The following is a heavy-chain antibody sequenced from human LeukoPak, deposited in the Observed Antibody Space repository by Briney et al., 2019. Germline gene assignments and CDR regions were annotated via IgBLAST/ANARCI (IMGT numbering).Heavy chain of an antibody. CDR1: GGSISSYC. Sequence: SETLSLTCTVSGGSISSYCWSWIRQPPGKGLEWIGYIYYSGSTNYNPSLKSRVTISVDTSKNQFSLKLSSVTAADTAVYYCARGDYGSGSYYDFDYWGQGTLVTVSS. J-gene: IGHJ4*02. D-gene: IGHD3-10*01. CDR2: IYYSGST. V-gene: IGHV4-59*01. CDR3: ARGDYGSGSYYDFDY.